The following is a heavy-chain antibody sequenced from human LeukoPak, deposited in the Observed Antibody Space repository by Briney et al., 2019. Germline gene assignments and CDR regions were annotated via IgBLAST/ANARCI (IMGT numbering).Heavy chain of an antibody. J-gene: IGHJ4*02. CDR3: ARRPHNWGFDY. CDR1: GDSFSRYY. Sequence: PSETLSLTCTVSGDSFSRYYWSWIRQSPGKGLEWIGHIYNRGNTHYNPSLKSRVTISVDSSENQFSLTLTSVTAADTAVFYCARRPHNWGFDYWGQGTVVTVSS. V-gene: IGHV4-59*08. D-gene: IGHD7-27*01. CDR2: IYNRGNT.